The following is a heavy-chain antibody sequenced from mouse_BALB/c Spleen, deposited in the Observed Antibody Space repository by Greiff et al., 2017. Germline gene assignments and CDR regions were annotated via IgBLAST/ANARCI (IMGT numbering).Heavy chain of an antibody. Sequence: VQLKESGAELVKPGASVKLSCTASGFNIKDTYMHWVKQRPEQGLEWIGRIDPANGNTKYDPKFQGKATITADTSSNTAYLQLSSLTSEDTAVYYCARKDYSYYFDDWGQGTTLTVSS. V-gene: IGHV14-3*02. CDR2: IDPANGNT. CDR1: GFNIKDTY. CDR3: ARKDYSYYFDD. D-gene: IGHD1-1*01. J-gene: IGHJ2*01.